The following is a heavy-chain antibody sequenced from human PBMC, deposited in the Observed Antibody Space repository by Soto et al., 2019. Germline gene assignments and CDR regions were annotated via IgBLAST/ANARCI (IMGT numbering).Heavy chain of an antibody. CDR1: GYTFTSYG. D-gene: IGHD3-22*01. J-gene: IGHJ3*02. Sequence: QVQLVQSGAEVKKPGASVKVSCKASGYTFTSYGISWVRQAPGQGLEWMGWISAYNGNTNYAQKLQGRVTMTTDTSTSTAYMELRSLRSDDTAVYYCARGATPTMIVVEGAFDIWGQGTIATVSS. V-gene: IGHV1-18*04. CDR2: ISAYNGNT. CDR3: ARGATPTMIVVEGAFDI.